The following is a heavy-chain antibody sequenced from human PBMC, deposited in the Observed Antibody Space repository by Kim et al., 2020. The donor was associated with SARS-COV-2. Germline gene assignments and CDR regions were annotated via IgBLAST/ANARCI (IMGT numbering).Heavy chain of an antibody. D-gene: IGHD3-22*01. CDR2: IIPIFGTA. CDR3: ASYYYYDSSGYYYEWGDIKYYYGMDV. V-gene: IGHV1-69*13. Sequence: SVKVSCKASGGTFSSYAISWVRQAPGQGLEWMGGIIPIFGTANYAQKFQGRVTITADESTSTAYMELSSLRSEDTAVYYCASYYYYDSSGYYYEWGDIKYYYGMDVWGQGTTVTVSS. J-gene: IGHJ6*02. CDR1: GGTFSSYA.